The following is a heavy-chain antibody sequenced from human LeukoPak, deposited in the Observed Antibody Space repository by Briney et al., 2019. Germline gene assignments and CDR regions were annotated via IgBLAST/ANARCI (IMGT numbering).Heavy chain of an antibody. CDR2: INPNSGGT. J-gene: IGHJ5*02. V-gene: IGHV1-2*04. D-gene: IGHD6-13*01. Sequence: ASVRVSCKASGYTFTGYYMHWVRQAPGQGLEWMGWINPNSGGTNYAQKFQGWVTMTRDTSISTAYMELSRLRSDDTAVYYCARGFPRISIAAAGTRGHWFDPWGQGTLVTVSS. CDR3: ARGFPRISIAAAGTRGHWFDP. CDR1: GYTFTGYY.